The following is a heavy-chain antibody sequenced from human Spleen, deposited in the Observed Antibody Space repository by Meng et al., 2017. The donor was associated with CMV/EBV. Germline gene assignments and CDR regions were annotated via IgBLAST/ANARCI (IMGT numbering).Heavy chain of an antibody. J-gene: IGHJ5*02. CDR3: AKDLQSGYYRPNWFDP. CDR2: ISPTGGKT. V-gene: IGHV3-23*01. D-gene: IGHD3-3*01. CDR1: GFTFSSYW. Sequence: GFTFSSYWMHWVRQAPGKGLEWVSGISPTGGKTYYAGSVKGRFTISRDNSKNTLYLQMDSLRAEDTAVYYCAKDLQSGYYRPNWFDPRGQGTLVTVSS.